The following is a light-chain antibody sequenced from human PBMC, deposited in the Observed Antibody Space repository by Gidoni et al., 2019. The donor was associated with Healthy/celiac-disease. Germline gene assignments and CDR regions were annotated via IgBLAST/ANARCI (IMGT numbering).Light chain of an antibody. V-gene: IGLV3-1*01. J-gene: IGLJ1*01. CDR1: KLGDKY. CDR3: QAWDSCTAV. CDR2: QDS. Sequence: SYKLTQPPSLSVSPGQTASITCSGDKLGDKYACWYQQKPGQSPVLVIYQDSKRPSGIPERFSGSNSGNTATLTISGTQAMDEADYYCQAWDSCTAVFGTGTKVTVL.